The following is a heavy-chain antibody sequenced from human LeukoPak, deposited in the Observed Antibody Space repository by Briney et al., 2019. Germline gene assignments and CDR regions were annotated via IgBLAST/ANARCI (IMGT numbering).Heavy chain of an antibody. CDR2: IKSKSDGGTV. CDR3: STGITTISGVF. CDR1: GFTFSVAW. J-gene: IGHJ1*01. D-gene: IGHD3-3*01. V-gene: IGHV3-15*01. Sequence: GGSLRLSCAASGFTFSVAWMTWVRQAPGKGLEWVGRIKSKSDGGTVDYAAPVKGRFTISRDDSKNTLYLQMTSLKSEDTAVYYCSTGITTISGVFWGQGSLVTVSS.